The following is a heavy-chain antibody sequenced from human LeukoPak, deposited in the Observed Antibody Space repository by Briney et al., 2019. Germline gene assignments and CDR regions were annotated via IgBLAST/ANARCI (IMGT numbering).Heavy chain of an antibody. CDR1: GYTFTGYY. J-gene: IGHJ3*02. CDR2: INPNSGGT. D-gene: IGHD3-9*01. Sequence: ASVKVSCKASGYTFTGYYMHWVRQAPGRGLEWMGWINPNSGGTNYAQKFQGRVTMTRDTSISTAYMELSRLRSDDTAVYYCATLILTGYRDAFDIWGQGTMVTVSS. V-gene: IGHV1-2*02. CDR3: ATLILTGYRDAFDI.